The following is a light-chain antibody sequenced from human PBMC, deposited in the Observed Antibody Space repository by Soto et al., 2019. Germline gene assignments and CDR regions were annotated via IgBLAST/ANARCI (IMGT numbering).Light chain of an antibody. CDR3: QQYGSLGIT. V-gene: IGKV3-20*01. J-gene: IGKJ5*01. CDR2: GAS. Sequence: EIVLTQSPATLSVSPGERATLSCRASHSVSSNLAWYQQKPGQAPRLLIYGASSRATGIPDRFSGSGSGTDFTLTISRLEPEDFAVYYCQQYGSLGITFGQGTRLEIK. CDR1: HSVSSN.